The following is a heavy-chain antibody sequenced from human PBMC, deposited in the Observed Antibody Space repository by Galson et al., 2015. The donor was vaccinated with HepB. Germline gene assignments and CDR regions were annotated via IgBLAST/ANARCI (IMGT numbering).Heavy chain of an antibody. J-gene: IGHJ4*02. V-gene: IGHV2-5*02. CDR2: IYWDDDK. D-gene: IGHD3-10*01. CDR1: GFSLSTSGVG. CDR3: AHSMRHTMVRGVIIGGAFDY. Sequence: PALVKPTQTLTLTRTFSGFSLSTSGVGVGWIRQPPGKALEWLALIYWDDDKRYSPSLKSRLTITKDTSKNQVVLTMTNMDPVDTATYYCAHSMRHTMVRGVIIGGAFDYWGQGTLVTVSS.